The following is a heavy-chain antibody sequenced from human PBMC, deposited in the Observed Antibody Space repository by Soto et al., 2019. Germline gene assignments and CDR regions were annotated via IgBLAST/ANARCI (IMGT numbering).Heavy chain of an antibody. Sequence: ASVKVSCKASGYTFTSYGISWVRQAPGQGLEWMGWISAYNGNTNYAQKLQGRVTMTTDTSTSTAYMELRSLRSDDPAVYYCARVGEPRRFLEWFPSDLPPPFFDYWGQGTLVTVSS. V-gene: IGHV1-18*04. CDR3: ARVGEPRRFLEWFPSDLPPPFFDY. CDR2: ISAYNGNT. D-gene: IGHD3-3*01. CDR1: GYTFTSYG. J-gene: IGHJ4*02.